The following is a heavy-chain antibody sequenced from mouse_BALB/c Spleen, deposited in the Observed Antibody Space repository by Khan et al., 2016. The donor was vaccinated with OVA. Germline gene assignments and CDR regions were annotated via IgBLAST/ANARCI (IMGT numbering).Heavy chain of an antibody. CDR1: GFSLTNYG. V-gene: IGHV2-2*02. Sequence: VPLQESGPGLVQPSQSLSITCTVSGFSLTNYGVHWVRKSPGKGLEWLGLIWSGGSTDYNAAFISRLSISKDNSKSQVFFKMNSLQANDTAIYYCARNYDYDEGLTYWGQGTLVTVSA. CDR3: ARNYDYDEGLTY. J-gene: IGHJ3*01. CDR2: IWSGGST. D-gene: IGHD2-4*01.